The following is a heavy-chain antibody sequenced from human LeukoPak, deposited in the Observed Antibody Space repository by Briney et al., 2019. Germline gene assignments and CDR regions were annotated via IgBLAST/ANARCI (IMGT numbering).Heavy chain of an antibody. CDR1: GYTFSGHY. CDR2: INPLSGST. V-gene: IGHV1-46*04. CDR3: GRSVAFREIPRDF. J-gene: IGHJ4*02. Sequence: ASVKVSCKASGYTFSGHYMHWVRQAPGQGLEWMGIINPLSGSTTYAQNLQGRVTMTSDTSTGTVYVELSSLRSEDTAVYYCGRSVAFREIPRDFWGQGTLVTVSS. D-gene: IGHD2-21*01.